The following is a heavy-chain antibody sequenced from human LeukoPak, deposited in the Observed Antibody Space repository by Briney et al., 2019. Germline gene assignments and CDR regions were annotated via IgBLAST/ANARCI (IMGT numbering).Heavy chain of an antibody. CDR2: ISSSSSTI. J-gene: IGHJ5*02. CDR3: ARVRLYGSGSFDP. CDR1: GFTFSSYG. V-gene: IGHV3-48*01. Sequence: GGSLRLSCAASGFTFSSYGMTWVRQAPGKGLEWISYISSSSSTIYYADSVKGRFTISRDNAKNSLYLQLNSLRAEDTAVYYCARVRLYGSGSFDPWGQGTLVTVSS. D-gene: IGHD3-10*01.